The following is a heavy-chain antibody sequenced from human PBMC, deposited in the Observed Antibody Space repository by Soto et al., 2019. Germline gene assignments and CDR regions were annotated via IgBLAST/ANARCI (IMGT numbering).Heavy chain of an antibody. V-gene: IGHV4-4*02. Sequence: ETLSLTCAVSGGSISSSNWWSWVRQPPGKGLEWIGEIYHSGSTNYNPSLKSRVTISVDKSKNQFSLKLSSVTAADTAVYYCARVGFSGYDSTFAPDYWGQGTLVTVSS. CDR2: IYHSGST. D-gene: IGHD3-22*01. CDR1: GGSISSSNW. CDR3: ARVGFSGYDSTFAPDY. J-gene: IGHJ4*02.